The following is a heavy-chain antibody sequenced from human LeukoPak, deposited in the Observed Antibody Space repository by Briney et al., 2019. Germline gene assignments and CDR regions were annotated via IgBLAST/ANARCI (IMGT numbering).Heavy chain of an antibody. CDR2: ISLGNT. CDR1: GDTLSTYY. Sequence: SETLSLTCSLSGDTLSTYYWNWIRQTQGRGLEWIGHISLGNTEYNPSLKSRVTISVDTSKNEFYLRLTSVTAADTALYFCARDKRHSYGKYFDPWSQGTLVSVSS. J-gene: IGHJ4*02. D-gene: IGHD5-18*01. V-gene: IGHV4-59*12. CDR3: ARDKRHSYGKYFDP.